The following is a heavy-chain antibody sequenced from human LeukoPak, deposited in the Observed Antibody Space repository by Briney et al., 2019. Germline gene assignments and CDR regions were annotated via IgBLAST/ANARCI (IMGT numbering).Heavy chain of an antibody. CDR1: GFTFSSYW. CDR2: IKSDGSST. J-gene: IGHJ4*02. CDR3: SRSPYLHYSGSYDYFGY. D-gene: IGHD1-26*01. V-gene: IGHV3-74*01. Sequence: GGSLRLSCAASGFTFSSYWMHWIRQAPGKGLVWVSRIKSDGSSTNYADSVKGRFTISRDNAKNTLYLQMNSLRAEDTAVYYCSRSPYLHYSGSYDYFGYWGQGTLVTVSS.